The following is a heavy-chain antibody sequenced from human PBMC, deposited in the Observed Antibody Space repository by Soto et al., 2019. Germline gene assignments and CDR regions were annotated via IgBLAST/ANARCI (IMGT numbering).Heavy chain of an antibody. J-gene: IGHJ4*02. D-gene: IGHD1-26*01. CDR1: GFTFDDYG. V-gene: IGHV3-20*04. Sequence: EVQLVESGGGVVRPGGSLKLSCAASGFTFDDYGMSWVRQAPGKGLEWVSGINWNGGSTGYADSVKGRFTISRDNAKNSLYLQRNSLRAEDTALYYCAREGVGGNYEEYFFDYWGQGTLVTVSS. CDR3: AREGVGGNYEEYFFDY. CDR2: INWNGGST.